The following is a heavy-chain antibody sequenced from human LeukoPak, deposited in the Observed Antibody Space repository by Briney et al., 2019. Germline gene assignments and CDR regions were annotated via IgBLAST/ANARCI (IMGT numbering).Heavy chain of an antibody. Sequence: GKSLRLSCAASGFTFKSYTMQWVRQAPGKGLEWVAVISHDGSNEYYVDSVKGRFTISRDDSKNTVYLQMDRLGGDDTAVYYCARGGGNSWSPLDYWGQGSLVTVSS. J-gene: IGHJ4*02. CDR1: GFTFKSYT. CDR2: ISHDGSNE. D-gene: IGHD6-13*01. V-gene: IGHV3-30-3*01. CDR3: ARGGGNSWSPLDY.